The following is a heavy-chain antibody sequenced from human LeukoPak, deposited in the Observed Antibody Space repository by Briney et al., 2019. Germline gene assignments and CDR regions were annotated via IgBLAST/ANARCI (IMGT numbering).Heavy chain of an antibody. D-gene: IGHD3-9*01. V-gene: IGHV1-18*01. CDR1: GYTFTRYG. CDR2: ISAYNGNT. J-gene: IGHJ6*02. CDR3: ARVLRYFDPRPFLDFSRMDV. Sequence: GGSVRVSCKASGYTFTRYGISWVRQAPGQGVERMGWISAYNGNTNYAQTLQGRVTMTTDTSTSTTYMELSSLRSDDTAVYYCARVLRYFDPRPFLDFSRMDVWGQGTTVTVSS.